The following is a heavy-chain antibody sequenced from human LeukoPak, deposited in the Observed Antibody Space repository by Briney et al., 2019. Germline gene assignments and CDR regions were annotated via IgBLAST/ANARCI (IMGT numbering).Heavy chain of an antibody. CDR3: AKDIGRWLQGHGY. J-gene: IGHJ4*02. CDR1: GFTFDDYA. Sequence: GGSLRLSCAASGFTFDDYAMPWVRQAPGKGLEWVSGISWNSGSIGYADSVKGRFTISRDNAKNSLYLQMNSLRAEDTALYYCAKDIGRWLQGHGYWGQGTLVTVSS. D-gene: IGHD5-24*01. CDR2: ISWNSGSI. V-gene: IGHV3-9*01.